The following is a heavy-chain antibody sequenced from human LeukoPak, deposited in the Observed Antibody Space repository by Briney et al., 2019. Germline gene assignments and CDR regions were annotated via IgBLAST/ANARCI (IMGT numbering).Heavy chain of an antibody. CDR3: AKSRTKYGDSLVDY. CDR1: GFTLTSFG. J-gene: IGHJ4*02. CDR2: ISGSSGST. Sequence: GGSLRLSCAASGFTLTSFGMTWVRQPPGKGLEWVSSISGSSGSTYYADSVKGRFTISRDNSKNTLYLQVNSLGSEDTAVYYCAKSRTKYGDSLVDYWGQGTLVTVSS. V-gene: IGHV3-23*01. D-gene: IGHD4-17*01.